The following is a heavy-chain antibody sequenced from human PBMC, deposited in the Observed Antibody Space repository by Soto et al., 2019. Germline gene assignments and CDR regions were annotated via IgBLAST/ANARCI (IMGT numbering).Heavy chain of an antibody. CDR1: GGTFSNSA. J-gene: IGHJ4*02. V-gene: IGHV1-69*13. Sequence: ASVKVSCKASGGTFSNSAIVWVRQAPGQGLEWMGGILPIFGTPNYAQKFQGRLTISADEFSSTAYMGLNILRSEDTAVYCCATPAEALDTAMLKGPAHWGQGSLVTVSS. CDR2: ILPIFGTP. CDR3: ATPAEALDTAMLKGPAH. D-gene: IGHD5-18*01.